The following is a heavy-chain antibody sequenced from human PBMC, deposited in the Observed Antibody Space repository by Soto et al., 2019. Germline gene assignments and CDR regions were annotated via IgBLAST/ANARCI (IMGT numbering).Heavy chain of an antibody. CDR3: ARGTWGISWPNFFDS. J-gene: IGHJ4*02. Sequence: GALRLSCTAPGFSVTTNYMSWVRQAPGKGLEWVSVIYAGGSTSYADSVKGRFTVSRDNSNNTLFLQLNSLRVEDTAVYYCARGTWGISWPNFFDSWGQGTLVTVSS. CDR2: IYAGGST. V-gene: IGHV3-53*01. D-gene: IGHD6-13*01. CDR1: GFSVTTNY.